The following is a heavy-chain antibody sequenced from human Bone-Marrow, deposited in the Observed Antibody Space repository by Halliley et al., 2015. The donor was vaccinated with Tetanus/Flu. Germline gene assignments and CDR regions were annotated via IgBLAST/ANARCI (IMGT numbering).Heavy chain of an antibody. J-gene: IGHJ6*02. V-gene: IGHV5-51*01. CDR1: GYSFSSYW. Sequence: QLVQSGAEVRKPGESLNISCKGTGYSFSSYWIGWVRQMPGKGLEWVGIIYPGDSDTRYSPSLRGHVTISADKSISTAYLQWRTRKASDTAIYYCARHTLAGAGYYYGTDVWGQGTTVTVSS. CDR3: ARHTLAGAGYYYGTDV. D-gene: IGHD3-10*01. CDR2: IYPGDSDT.